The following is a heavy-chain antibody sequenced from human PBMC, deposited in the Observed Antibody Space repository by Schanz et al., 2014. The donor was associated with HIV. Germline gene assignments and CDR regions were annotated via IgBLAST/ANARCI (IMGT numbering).Heavy chain of an antibody. D-gene: IGHD2-15*01. CDR3: AKFGRLLGNFDD. CDR2: ISSTSAHI. Sequence: EVRLVESGGGLVQSGGSLRLSCAASGFSFSNFWVTWVRQAPGKGLEWVSFISSTSAHIYYADSVKGRFTISRDNAKNSLYLEMNSLRAEDTAVYYCAKFGRLLGNFDDWGQGTLVTVSP. CDR1: GFSFSNFW. V-gene: IGHV3-21*01. J-gene: IGHJ4*02.